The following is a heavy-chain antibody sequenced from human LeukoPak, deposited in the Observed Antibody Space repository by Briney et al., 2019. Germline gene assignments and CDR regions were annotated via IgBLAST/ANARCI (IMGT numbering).Heavy chain of an antibody. CDR3: ERQAVLGVATTHSYYMDV. D-gene: IGHD5-12*01. Sequence: GGSLRLSCAASGFTFSSYSMNWVRQAPGKGLEWVSSISSSSSYIYYADSVKGRFTISRDNAKNSLYLQMNNLRAEDTAVYYFERQAVLGVATTHSYYMDVWGKGTTVTVSS. V-gene: IGHV3-21*01. CDR2: ISSSSSYI. CDR1: GFTFSSYS. J-gene: IGHJ6*03.